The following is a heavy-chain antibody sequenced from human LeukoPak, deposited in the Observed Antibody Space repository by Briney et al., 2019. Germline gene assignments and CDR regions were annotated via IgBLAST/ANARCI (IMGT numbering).Heavy chain of an antibody. CDR1: GFTFDDYG. J-gene: IGHJ4*02. D-gene: IGHD2-2*01. Sequence: PGGSLRLSCAAYGFTFDDYGMSWVRQAPGKGLEWVSGINWNGGSTGYADSVKGRFTISRDNAKNSLYLQMNSLRAEDTALYYCARETYCSSTSCLDYWGQGTLVTVSS. V-gene: IGHV3-20*04. CDR3: ARETYCSSTSCLDY. CDR2: INWNGGST.